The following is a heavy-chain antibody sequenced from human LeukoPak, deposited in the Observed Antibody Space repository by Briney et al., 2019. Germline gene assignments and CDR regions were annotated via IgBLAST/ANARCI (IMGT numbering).Heavy chain of an antibody. J-gene: IGHJ5*02. D-gene: IGHD2-15*01. CDR3: ARDWDIVVVVAATS. CDR1: GFTFSSYG. CDR2: ISYDGGNT. Sequence: GGSVRLSCAASGFTFSSYGMHWVRQAPGKGLEWVAGISYDGGNTDYADSVQGRVTISRDTSKNTLYLKMNSLRAEETAVYSCARDWDIVVVVAATSWGQGNLVTVSS. V-gene: IGHV3-30-3*01.